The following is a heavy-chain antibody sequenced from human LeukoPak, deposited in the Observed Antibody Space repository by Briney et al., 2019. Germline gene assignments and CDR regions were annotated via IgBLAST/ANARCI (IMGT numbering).Heavy chain of an antibody. CDR2: ISSSSSYI. Sequence: GGSLRLSXAASGFTFSSYSMNWVRQAPGKGLEWVSSISSSSSYIYYADSVKGRFTISRDNAKNSLYLQMNSLRAEDTAVYYCARGEYSYGYEDAFDIWGQGTMVTVSS. J-gene: IGHJ3*02. V-gene: IGHV3-21*01. CDR1: GFTFSSYS. CDR3: ARGEYSYGYEDAFDI. D-gene: IGHD5-18*01.